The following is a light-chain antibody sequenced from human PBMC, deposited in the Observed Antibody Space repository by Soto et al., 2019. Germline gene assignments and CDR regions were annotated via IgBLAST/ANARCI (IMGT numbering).Light chain of an antibody. Sequence: PGERATLSCRASQSVNSYLAWYQQKPGQAPRLLTYDASNRATGVPARFSGSGSGTDFTLTISSLEPEDFAVYYCQQRTNWLMYTFGQGTKLEIK. CDR1: QSVNSY. J-gene: IGKJ2*01. CDR3: QQRTNWLMYT. CDR2: DAS. V-gene: IGKV3-11*01.